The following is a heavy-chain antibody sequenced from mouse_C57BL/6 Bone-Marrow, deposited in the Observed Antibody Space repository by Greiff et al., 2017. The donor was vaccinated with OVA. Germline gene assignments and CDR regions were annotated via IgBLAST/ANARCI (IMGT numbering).Heavy chain of an antibody. Sequence: EVQLQQSGAELVRPGASVKLSCTASGFNIKDDYMHWVKQRPEQGLEWIGWIDPENGDTEYASKFQGKATITADTSSNTAYLQLSSLTSEDTAVYYCTPHLLWLRRGYFDVWGTGTTVTVSS. CDR2: IDPENGDT. D-gene: IGHD2-2*01. V-gene: IGHV14-4*01. CDR3: TPHLLWLRRGYFDV. CDR1: GFNIKDDY. J-gene: IGHJ1*03.